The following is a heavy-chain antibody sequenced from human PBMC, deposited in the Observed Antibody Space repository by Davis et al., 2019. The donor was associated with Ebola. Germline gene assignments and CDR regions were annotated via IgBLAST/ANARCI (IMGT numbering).Heavy chain of an antibody. CDR3: ANFQYLTSYYGMDV. CDR1: GFTFSSYA. J-gene: IGHJ6*02. CDR2: ISGSGGST. D-gene: IGHD2-2*01. Sequence: GESLKISCAASGFTFSSYAMSWVRQAPGKGLEWVSAISGSGGSTYYADSVKGRFTISRDNSKNTLYLQMNSLRAEDTAVYYCANFQYLTSYYGMDVWGQGTTVTVSS. V-gene: IGHV3-23*01.